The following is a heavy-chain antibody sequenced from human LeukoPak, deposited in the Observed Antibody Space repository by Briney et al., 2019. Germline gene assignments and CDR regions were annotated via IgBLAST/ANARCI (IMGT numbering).Heavy chain of an antibody. CDR1: GGTFSSYP. Sequence: SVKVSCKASGGTFSSYPISWVRQAPGQGLEWMGRIIPIFGTANYAQKFQGRVTITADKSTSTAYMELSSLRSEDTAVYYCARDSGERGSGSYLIAYWGQGTLVTVSS. V-gene: IGHV1-69*06. J-gene: IGHJ4*02. D-gene: IGHD3-10*01. CDR2: IIPIFGTA. CDR3: ARDSGERGSGSYLIAY.